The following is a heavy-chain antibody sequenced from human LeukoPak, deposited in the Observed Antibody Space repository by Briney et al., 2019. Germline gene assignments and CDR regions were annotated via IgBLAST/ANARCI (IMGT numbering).Heavy chain of an antibody. CDR2: INHSGST. CDR3: ARGARIEVVVVAATLAYYFDY. J-gene: IGHJ4*02. Sequence: SETLSLTCAVYGGSFSGYYWSWIRQPPGKGLEWIGEINHSGSTNYNPSLKSRVTISVDTSKNQFSLKLSSVTAAGTAVYYCARGARIEVVVVAATLAYYFDYWGQGTLVTVSS. V-gene: IGHV4-34*01. D-gene: IGHD2-15*01. CDR1: GGSFSGYY.